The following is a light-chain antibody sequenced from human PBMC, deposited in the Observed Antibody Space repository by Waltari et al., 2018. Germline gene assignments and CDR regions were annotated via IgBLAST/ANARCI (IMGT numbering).Light chain of an antibody. CDR2: AAS. J-gene: IGKJ4*01. V-gene: IGKV1-8*01. CDR3: QQYYTYPLT. Sequence: TCRAVQVFSSYFALDQPQPGKCPRLLIYAASTLQSGVPSRFSGSGSGTDFTLSISCLQSEDFATYYCQQYYTYPLTFGGGTKIEIK. CDR1: QVFSSY.